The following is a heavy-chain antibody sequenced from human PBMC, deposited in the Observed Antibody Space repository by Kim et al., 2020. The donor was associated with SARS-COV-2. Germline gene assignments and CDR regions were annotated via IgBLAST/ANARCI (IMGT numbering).Heavy chain of an antibody. V-gene: IGHV1-69*13. CDR2: IIPIFGTA. Sequence: SVKVSCKASGGTFSSYAISWVRQAPGQGLEWMGGIIPIFGTANYAQKLQGRVTITADESTSTAYMELSSLRSEDTAVYYCARDRGSGYYYVYWGQGTLVTVSS. CDR1: GGTFSSYA. D-gene: IGHD3-22*01. J-gene: IGHJ4*02. CDR3: ARDRGSGYYYVY.